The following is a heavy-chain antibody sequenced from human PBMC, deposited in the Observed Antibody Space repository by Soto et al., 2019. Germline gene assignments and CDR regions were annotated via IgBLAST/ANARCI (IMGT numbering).Heavy chain of an antibody. V-gene: IGHV1-3*04. J-gene: IGHJ5*02. CDR3: VSGKEAGVLFDH. Sequence: ASVKVSCKASGFTFSHHSIHWVRQAPGQRLEWMGWINSDTGYTKYSQKFQARLTITWDSSAKTAYMELSSLQSEDTAVYYCVSGKEAGVLFDHWGQGTLVTVSS. CDR2: INSDTGYT. CDR1: GFTFSHHS. D-gene: IGHD5-12*01.